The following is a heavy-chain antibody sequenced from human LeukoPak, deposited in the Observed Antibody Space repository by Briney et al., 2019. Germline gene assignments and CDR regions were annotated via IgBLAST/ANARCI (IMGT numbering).Heavy chain of an antibody. V-gene: IGHV3-11*04. D-gene: IGHD3-16*01. J-gene: IGHJ6*03. CDR3: ARDLRDASMITYPYFMDV. CDR2: IVSTSSLM. CDR1: GFTFSDYY. Sequence: NPGGSLRLSCAASGFTFSDYYMSWIRQAPGKGLELVSSIVSTSSLMSYADSVKGRFTISRDNAKNSLYLQMNSLRAEDTAVYFCARDLRDASMITYPYFMDVWGKGTTVTVSS.